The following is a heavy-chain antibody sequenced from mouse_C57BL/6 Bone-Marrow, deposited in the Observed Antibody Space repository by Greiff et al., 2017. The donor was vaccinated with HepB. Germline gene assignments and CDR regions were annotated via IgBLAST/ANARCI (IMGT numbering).Heavy chain of an antibody. Sequence: DVKLVESGGGLVKPGGSLKLSCAASGFTFSSYAMSWVRQTPEKRLEWVATISDGGSYTYYPDNVKGRFTISRDNAKNNLYLQMSHLKSEDTAMYYCARDRSPWYFDVCGTGTTVTVSS. CDR1: GFTFSSYA. CDR2: ISDGGSYT. V-gene: IGHV5-4*01. CDR3: ARDRSPWYFDV. J-gene: IGHJ1*03.